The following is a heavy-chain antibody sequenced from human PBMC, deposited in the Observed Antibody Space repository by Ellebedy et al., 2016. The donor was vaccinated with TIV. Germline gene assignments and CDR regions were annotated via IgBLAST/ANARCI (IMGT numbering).Heavy chain of an antibody. Sequence: SLKISXAASGFTFDDYAMHWVRQAPGKGLEWVSGISWNSGSIGYADSVKGRFTISRDNAKNSLYLQMNSLRAEDTALYYCAKDFQYSYGHTEFDYWGQGTLVTVSS. D-gene: IGHD5-18*01. CDR1: GFTFDDYA. V-gene: IGHV3-9*01. CDR3: AKDFQYSYGHTEFDY. CDR2: ISWNSGSI. J-gene: IGHJ4*02.